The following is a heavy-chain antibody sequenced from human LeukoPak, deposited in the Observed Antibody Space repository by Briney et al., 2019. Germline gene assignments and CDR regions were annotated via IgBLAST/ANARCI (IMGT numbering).Heavy chain of an antibody. CDR3: ARASSKQLAGYLPDGFDI. CDR2: ISSSGTYV. D-gene: IGHD3-9*01. Sequence: PGGPLRLSCAASGFTFSSYSMNWVRQAPGKGLEWDSSISSSGTYVYYADSVKGRFTISRDNAKNSLSLQMNSLRADDAAVYYCARASSKQLAGYLPDGFDIWGQGTMVTVSS. J-gene: IGHJ3*02. V-gene: IGHV3-21*01. CDR1: GFTFSSYS.